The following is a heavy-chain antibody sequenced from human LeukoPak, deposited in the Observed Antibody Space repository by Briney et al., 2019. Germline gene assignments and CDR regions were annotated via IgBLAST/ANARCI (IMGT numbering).Heavy chain of an antibody. CDR2: MNPRTGFA. D-gene: IGHD4-11*01. CDR1: GYTFDIYN. Sequence: ASVKVSCEASGYTFDIYNVYWVRQATGKGLEWMGWMNPRTGFAGYAQKFQDRVSMTRNTFITTAYMELTSLRSEDTAVYFCARGGIRDSNNVNYLYMDVWGKGTTVIVSS. J-gene: IGHJ6*04. V-gene: IGHV1-8*01. CDR3: ARGGIRDSNNVNYLYMDV.